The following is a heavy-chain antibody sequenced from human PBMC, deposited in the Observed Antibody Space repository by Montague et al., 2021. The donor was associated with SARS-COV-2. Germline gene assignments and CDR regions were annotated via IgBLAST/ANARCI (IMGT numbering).Heavy chain of an antibody. CDR1: GGSFSGYY. J-gene: IGHJ4*02. CDR2: INHSGST. Sequence: SETLSLTCAVYGGSFSGYYWNWIRQPPGKGLEWIGEINHSGSTNYNPSFKSRVTMSVDTSKNQFSLKLSSVTAADTAVYYCARGARQGYGFRLGSFDYWGQGTLVTVSS. CDR3: ARGARQGYGFRLGSFDY. D-gene: IGHD3-10*01. V-gene: IGHV4-34*01.